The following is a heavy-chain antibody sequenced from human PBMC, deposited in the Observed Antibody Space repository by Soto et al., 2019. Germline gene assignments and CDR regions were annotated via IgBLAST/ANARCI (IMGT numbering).Heavy chain of an antibody. J-gene: IGHJ3*02. CDR1: GFTFSSYA. CDR3: AKKLGSPVIAVAGTGAFDI. CDR2: ISGSGGST. Sequence: GGSLRLSCAASGFTFSSYAMSWVRQAPGKGLEWVSAISGSGGSTYYADSVKGRFTISRDNSKNTLYLQMNSLRAEDTAVYYCAKKLGSPVIAVAGTGAFDIWGQGTMVTVSS. V-gene: IGHV3-23*01. D-gene: IGHD6-19*01.